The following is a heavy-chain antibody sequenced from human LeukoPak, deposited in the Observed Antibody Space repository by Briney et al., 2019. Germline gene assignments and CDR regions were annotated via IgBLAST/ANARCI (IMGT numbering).Heavy chain of an antibody. V-gene: IGHV4-59*01. J-gene: IGHJ4*02. CDR3: ARSLFGSGSFYFY. Sequence: SETLSLTCTVSGGSISSYYWSWIRQPPGKGLEWIGSIYYSGSTNYNPSLKSRVTISVDTSKNQFSLKLSSVTAADTAVYYCARSLFGSGSFYFYWGQGTLVTVSS. D-gene: IGHD3-10*01. CDR2: IYYSGST. CDR1: GGSISSYY.